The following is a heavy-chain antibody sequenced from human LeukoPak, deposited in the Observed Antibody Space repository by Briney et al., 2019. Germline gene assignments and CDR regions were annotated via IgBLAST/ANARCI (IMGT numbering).Heavy chain of an antibody. D-gene: IGHD1-7*01. CDR3: ARADNWNYEPGY. CDR1: GYTFSSYG. CDR2: ISDYNSNT. V-gene: IGHV1-18*01. Sequence: ASVKVSCKASGYTFSSYGISWVRQAPGQGPEWMGWISDYNSNTNHEQKLQGRVTMTTDTSTRTAYMELRSLRSDDTAVYYCARADNWNYEPGYWGQGTLVTVSS. J-gene: IGHJ4*02.